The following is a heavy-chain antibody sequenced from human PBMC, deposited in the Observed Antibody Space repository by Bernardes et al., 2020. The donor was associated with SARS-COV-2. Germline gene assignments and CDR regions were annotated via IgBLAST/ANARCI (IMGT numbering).Heavy chain of an antibody. V-gene: IGHV4-61*09. CDR2: IYTTEST. CDR3: ARDHEYSILWGLDY. D-gene: IGHD6-6*01. CDR1: GDSINSGSYS. Sequence: SETLSLTCTVSGDSINSGSYSWNWIRQPAGKGLEWIGHIYTTESTNYNPSLKSRVTISVDTSKNQFSLKLSSVTAADTAVYYCARDHEYSILWGLDYWGQGTLVTVSS. J-gene: IGHJ4*02.